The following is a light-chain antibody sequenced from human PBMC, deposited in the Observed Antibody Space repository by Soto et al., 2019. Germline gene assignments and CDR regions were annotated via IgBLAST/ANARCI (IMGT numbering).Light chain of an antibody. J-gene: IGKJ1*01. CDR1: QSLVYSDGNTY. V-gene: IGKV2-30*01. Sequence: DVVMTQSPLSLPVTLGQPASISCRSNQSLVYSDGNTYLNWFQQRPGQSPRRLIYKVSNRDSGVPDRFSGSGSGTDFTLSISRVEADDVGVYYCMQGISFAFGQGPKVDSK. CDR3: MQGISFA. CDR2: KVS.